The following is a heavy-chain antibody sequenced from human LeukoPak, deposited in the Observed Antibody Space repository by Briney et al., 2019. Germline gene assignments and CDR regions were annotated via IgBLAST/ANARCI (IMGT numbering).Heavy chain of an antibody. Sequence: GGSVTLSCEVSGNTLSNLGMSWVRQAPGKGLEWVAGFGGGGGSTNYADSVKGRFTISRDNPKNTMFPQMKSLTAEDTAVYFCAKRGVVIRVILVGFHKEAYYFDSWGQGALVTVSS. J-gene: IGHJ4*02. CDR3: AKRGVVIRVILVGFHKEAYYFDS. D-gene: IGHD3-22*01. CDR2: FGGGGGST. V-gene: IGHV3-23*01. CDR1: GNTLSNLG.